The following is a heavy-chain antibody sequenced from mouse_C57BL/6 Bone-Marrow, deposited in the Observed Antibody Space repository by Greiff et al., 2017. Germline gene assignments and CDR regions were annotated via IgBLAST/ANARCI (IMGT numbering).Heavy chain of an antibody. CDR3: AREADY. CDR2: IDPSDSYT. CDR1: GYTFTSYW. J-gene: IGHJ2*01. V-gene: IGHV1-69*01. Sequence: QVQLQQPGAELVMPGASVKLSCKASGYTFTSYWMHRVKQRPGQGLEWIGEIDPSDSYTNYNQKFKGKSTLTVDKSSSTAYMQLSSLTSEDSAVYYCAREADYWGQGTTLTVSS.